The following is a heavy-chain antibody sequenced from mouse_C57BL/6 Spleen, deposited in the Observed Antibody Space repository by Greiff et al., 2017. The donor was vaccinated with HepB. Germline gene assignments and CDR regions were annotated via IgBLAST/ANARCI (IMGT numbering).Heavy chain of an antibody. CDR1: GFTFSSYA. Sequence: EVKLMESGGGLVKPGGSLKLSCAASGFTFSSYAMSWVRQTPEKRLEWVATISDGGSYTYYPDNVKGRFTISRDNAKNNLYLQMSHLKSEDTAMYYCARDATGAHFDYWGQGTTLTVSS. CDR2: ISDGGSYT. V-gene: IGHV5-4*01. CDR3: ARDATGAHFDY. J-gene: IGHJ2*01. D-gene: IGHD1-1*01.